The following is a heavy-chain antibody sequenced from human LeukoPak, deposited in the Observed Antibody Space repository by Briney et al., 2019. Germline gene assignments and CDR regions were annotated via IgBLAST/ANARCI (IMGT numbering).Heavy chain of an antibody. CDR1: GYSISSGYY. Sequence: PSEILSLTCAVSGYSISSGYYWGWIRQPPGKGLEWIGSIYHSGSTYYNPSLKSRVTISVDTSKNQFSLKLSSVTAADTAVYYCARNSPKLEWEPEGDFDYWGQGTLVTVSS. J-gene: IGHJ4*02. CDR3: ARNSPKLEWEPEGDFDY. V-gene: IGHV4-38-2*01. CDR2: IYHSGST. D-gene: IGHD1-26*01.